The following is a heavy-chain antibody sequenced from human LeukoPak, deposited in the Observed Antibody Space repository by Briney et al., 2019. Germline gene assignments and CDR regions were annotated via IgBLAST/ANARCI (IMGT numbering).Heavy chain of an antibody. V-gene: IGHV1-18*01. J-gene: IGHJ5*02. Sequence: ASVKVSCKASGYTFTNYGISWVRQAPGQGLEWMGWISIYNGNTDYAQKLRGRVTMTTDTSTSTAYMELRSLRSDDTAVYYCARIAYDFWSGYYMPDDPWGQGTLVTVSS. CDR3: ARIAYDFWSGYYMPDDP. D-gene: IGHD3-3*01. CDR2: ISIYNGNT. CDR1: GYTFTNYG.